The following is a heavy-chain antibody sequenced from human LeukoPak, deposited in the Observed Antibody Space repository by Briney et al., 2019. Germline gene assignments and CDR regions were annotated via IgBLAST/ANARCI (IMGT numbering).Heavy chain of an antibody. J-gene: IGHJ6*04. D-gene: IGHD6-19*01. V-gene: IGHV3-64*01. CDR3: ARNLGRIAVAGFAVDV. Sequence: PGGSLRLSCAASGFTFSSYAMHWVRQAPGKGLEYVSAISSNGGSTYYANSVKGRFTISRDNSKNTLYLQMGSLRAEDMAVYYCARNLGRIAVAGFAVDVWGKGTTVTVSS. CDR2: ISSNGGST. CDR1: GFTFSSYA.